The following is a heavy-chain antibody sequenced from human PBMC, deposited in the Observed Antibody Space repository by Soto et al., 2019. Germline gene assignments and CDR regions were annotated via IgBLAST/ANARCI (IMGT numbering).Heavy chain of an antibody. Sequence: GGSLRLSCAASGFTFSSYAISWVRQAPGKGLEWVSAISGSGGSTYYADSVKGRFTISRDNSKNTLYLQMNSLRAEDTAVYYCAKDAGYSRFGVGHYNWFDPLGQGTLVTVSS. CDR1: GFTFSSYA. J-gene: IGHJ5*02. CDR3: AKDAGYSRFGVGHYNWFDP. D-gene: IGHD6-13*01. V-gene: IGHV3-23*01. CDR2: ISGSGGST.